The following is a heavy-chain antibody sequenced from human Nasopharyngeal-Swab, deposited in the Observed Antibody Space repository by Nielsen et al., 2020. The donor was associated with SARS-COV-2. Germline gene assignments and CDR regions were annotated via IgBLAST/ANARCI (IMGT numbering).Heavy chain of an antibody. CDR3: AKRPTGSTFGD. J-gene: IGHJ4*02. D-gene: IGHD3-16*01. CDR2: ISGSGGST. CDR1: GFTFSSYA. Sequence: GESLKIPCSASGFTFSSYAMSWVRQAPGQGLEWVSAISGSGGSTYYADSVKGRFTISRDNSKNTLYLQMNSLRAEDTAVYYCAKRPTGSTFGDWGQGTLITVSS. V-gene: IGHV3-23*01.